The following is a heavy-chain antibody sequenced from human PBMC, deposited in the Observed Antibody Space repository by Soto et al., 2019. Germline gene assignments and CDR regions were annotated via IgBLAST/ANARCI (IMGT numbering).Heavy chain of an antibody. CDR3: AREHSSSWRFDY. Sequence: QVQLVQSGAEVKKPGASVKVSCKASGYTFTSYDINWVRQATGQGLEWMGWMNPNSGNTGYAQKFQGRVTMTRNTSIRTADMELSSLRSEDTAVYYCAREHSSSWRFDYWGQGTLVTVSS. CDR1: GYTFTSYD. V-gene: IGHV1-8*01. CDR2: MNPNSGNT. D-gene: IGHD6-13*01. J-gene: IGHJ4*02.